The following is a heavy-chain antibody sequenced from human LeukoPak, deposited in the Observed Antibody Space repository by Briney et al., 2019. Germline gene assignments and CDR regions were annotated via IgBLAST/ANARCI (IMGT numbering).Heavy chain of an antibody. CDR1: GFTFSNYA. D-gene: IGHD4-17*01. CDR3: ARDGFVWASGIDYGWFDF. Sequence: AGSLRLSCAASGFTFSNYAMGWVRQARGKRMEWVSSIRGSGGSTYYADSVKGRFTISRDNSKNTLYLQMNSLRVEDTAVYYCARDGFVWASGIDYGWFDFWGQGTLVTVSS. CDR2: IRGSGGST. J-gene: IGHJ4*02. V-gene: IGHV3-23*01.